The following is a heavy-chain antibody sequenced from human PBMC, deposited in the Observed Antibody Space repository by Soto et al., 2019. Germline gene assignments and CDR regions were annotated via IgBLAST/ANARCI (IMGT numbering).Heavy chain of an antibody. J-gene: IGHJ4*02. CDR2: ISYDGSNK. CDR3: AKESDYYGSGSYHTGLPPYYFDY. CDR1: GFTFSSYG. Sequence: QVQLVESGGGVVQPGRSLRLSCEASGFTFSSYGMHWVRQAPGKGLEWVAVISYDGSNKYYADSVKGRFTISRDTSKNTLYLQMNSLRAEDTDVYYCAKESDYYGSGSYHTGLPPYYFDYWGQGTLVTVSS. V-gene: IGHV3-30*18. D-gene: IGHD3-10*01.